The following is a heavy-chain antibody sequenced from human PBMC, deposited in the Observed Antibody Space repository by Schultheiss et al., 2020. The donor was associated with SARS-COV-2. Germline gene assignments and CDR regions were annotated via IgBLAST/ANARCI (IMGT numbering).Heavy chain of an antibody. Sequence: GGSLRLSCAASGFTFSSYWMSWVRQAPGKGLEWVAVISYDGSNKYYADSVKGRFTISRDNSKNTLYLQMNSLRAEDTAVYYCAPEVVEDIVAYALDYWGQGTLVTVSS. V-gene: IGHV3-30*03. J-gene: IGHJ4*02. CDR2: ISYDGSNK. D-gene: IGHD5-12*01. CDR1: GFTFSSYW. CDR3: APEVVEDIVAYALDY.